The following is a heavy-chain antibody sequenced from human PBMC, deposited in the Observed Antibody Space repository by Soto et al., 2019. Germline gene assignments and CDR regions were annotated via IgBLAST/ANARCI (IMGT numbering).Heavy chain of an antibody. CDR1: GGSISSGGYS. V-gene: IGHV4-30-2*01. J-gene: IGHJ3*02. CDR3: GRGAYANAFDI. Sequence: QLQLQESGSGLVTPSQTLSLTCAVSGGSISSGGYSWNWIRQPPGKGLEWIGNIYHRGSTYYNASIKXRXTXSXXRSKNQFSLKLSCVTAADTAVYCCGRGAYANAFDIWGQGTMVTVSS. D-gene: IGHD4-17*01. CDR2: IYHRGST.